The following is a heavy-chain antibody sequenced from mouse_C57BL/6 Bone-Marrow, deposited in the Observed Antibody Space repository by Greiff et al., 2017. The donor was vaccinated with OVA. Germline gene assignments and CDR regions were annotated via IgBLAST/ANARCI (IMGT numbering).Heavy chain of an antibody. CDR3: AKEGIYYYVYYYAMDY. V-gene: IGHV2-5*01. CDR1: GFSLTSYG. J-gene: IGHJ4*01. Sequence: QVQLQQSGPGLVQPSQSLSITCTVSGFSLTSYGVHWVRQSPGKGLEWLGVIWRGGSTAYNAAFMSRLSITKDNSKSQVFFKMNSLQADDTAIYYCAKEGIYYYVYYYAMDYWGQGTSVTVSS. D-gene: IGHD1-1*01. CDR2: IWRGGST.